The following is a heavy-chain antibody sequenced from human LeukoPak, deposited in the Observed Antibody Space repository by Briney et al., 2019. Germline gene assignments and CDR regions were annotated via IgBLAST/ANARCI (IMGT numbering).Heavy chain of an antibody. J-gene: IGHJ4*02. V-gene: IGHV3-23*01. CDR3: ARAAYYYDSSGYYLVY. CDR2: ISGSGGST. D-gene: IGHD3-22*01. Sequence: PGGSLRLSCAASGFTFSSYAMSWVRQAPGKGLEWVSAISGSGGSTYYADSVKGRFTISRDNSKNTLYLQMNSLRAEDTAVYYCARAAYYYDSSGYYLVYWGQGTLVTVSS. CDR1: GFTFSSYA.